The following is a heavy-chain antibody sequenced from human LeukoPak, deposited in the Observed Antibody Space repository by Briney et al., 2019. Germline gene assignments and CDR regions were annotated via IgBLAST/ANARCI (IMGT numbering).Heavy chain of an antibody. D-gene: IGHD4-17*01. CDR1: GGTFSSYA. Sequence: SVKVSCKASGGTFSSYAISWARQAPGQGLEWMGGIIPIFGTANYAQKFQGRVTITRDTSASTAYMELSSLRSEDTAVYYCAREYGQYYYYGMDVWGQGTTVTVSS. CDR3: AREYGQYYYYGMDV. J-gene: IGHJ6*02. CDR2: IIPIFGTA. V-gene: IGHV1-69*05.